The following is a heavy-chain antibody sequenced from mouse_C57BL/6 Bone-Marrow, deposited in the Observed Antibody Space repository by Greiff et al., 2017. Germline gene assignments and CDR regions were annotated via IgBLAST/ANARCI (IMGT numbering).Heavy chain of an antibody. V-gene: IGHV1-76*01. CDR3: ARERKNRFPYYFDY. CDR1: GYTFTDYY. Sequence: QVQLKQSGAELVRPGASVKLSCKASGYTFTDYYINWVKQRPGQGLEWIARIYPGSGNTYYNEKFKGKATLTAEKSSSTAYMQLSSLTSEDSAVYFCARERKNRFPYYFDYWGQGTTLTVSS. CDR2: IYPGSGNT. J-gene: IGHJ2*01.